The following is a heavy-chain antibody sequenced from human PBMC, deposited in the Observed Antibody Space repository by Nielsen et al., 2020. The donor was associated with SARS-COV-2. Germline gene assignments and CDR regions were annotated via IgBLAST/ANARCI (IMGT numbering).Heavy chain of an antibody. J-gene: IGHJ4*02. CDR3: ARPGYSSGWPLNFDY. V-gene: IGHV1-2*02. CDR2: INPNSGGT. CDR1: GYTFTGYY. Sequence: ASVKVSCKASGYTFTGYYMHWVRQAPGQGLEWMGWINPNSGGTNYAQKFQGRVTMTRDTSISTAYMELSRLRSDDTAVYYCARPGYSSGWPLNFDYWGQGTLVTVSS. D-gene: IGHD6-19*01.